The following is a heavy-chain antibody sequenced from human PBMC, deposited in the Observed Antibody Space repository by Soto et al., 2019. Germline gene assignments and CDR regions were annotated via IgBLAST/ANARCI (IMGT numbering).Heavy chain of an antibody. CDR3: ARGGGTTVEYYYYYGMDV. D-gene: IGHD4-17*01. J-gene: IGHJ6*02. CDR2: ISAYNGNT. Sequence: QVQLVQSGAEVKKPGASVKVSCKASGYTFTSYGISWVRQAPGQGLEWMGWISAYNGNTNYAQKLQGRVTMPTDTPTSTAYMERRSLRSDDTAVYYCARGGGTTVEYYYYYGMDVWGQGTTVTVSS. CDR1: GYTFTSYG. V-gene: IGHV1-18*01.